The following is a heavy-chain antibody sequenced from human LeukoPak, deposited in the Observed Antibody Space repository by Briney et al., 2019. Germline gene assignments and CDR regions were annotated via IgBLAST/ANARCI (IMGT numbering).Heavy chain of an antibody. D-gene: IGHD3-9*01. Sequence: GGSLRLSCAASGFTLSSYAMSWVRQGPGKGLEWVSGISGSGGTTNYADSVKGRFTLSRDNSKNTVYVQMNSLRVEDTAVYYCAKGKDDTLTGRGNWFDPWGQGTLVTVSS. CDR1: GFTLSSYA. CDR3: AKGKDDTLTGRGNWFDP. V-gene: IGHV3-23*01. CDR2: ISGSGGTT. J-gene: IGHJ5*02.